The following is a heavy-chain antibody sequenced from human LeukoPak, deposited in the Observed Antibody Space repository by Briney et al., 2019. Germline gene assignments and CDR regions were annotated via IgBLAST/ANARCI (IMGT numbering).Heavy chain of an antibody. D-gene: IGHD3-22*01. V-gene: IGHV4-31*03. Sequence: PSETLSLTCTVSGGSIRSGGDYWSWIRQHPGKGLEWIGYIPYSESTYYNPSLRSRVTISVDTSKNQFSLKLNSVTAADTAVYFCARGHEDYYSSGYYRFDYWGQGTLVTVSS. J-gene: IGHJ4*02. CDR2: IPYSEST. CDR1: GGSIRSGGDY. CDR3: ARGHEDYYSSGYYRFDY.